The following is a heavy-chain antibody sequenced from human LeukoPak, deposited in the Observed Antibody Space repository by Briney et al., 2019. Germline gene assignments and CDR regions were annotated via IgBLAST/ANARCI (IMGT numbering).Heavy chain of an antibody. Sequence: GGSLRLSCAASGFTFSTYAMTWVRQAPGKGLEWVSSISNSGGTRFYADSVKGRFTISRDNSKNTLYLQMNSLRAEDTAVYYCARIIAVAATGYWGQGSLVTVSS. D-gene: IGHD6-19*01. CDR2: ISNSGGTR. CDR1: GFTFSTYA. CDR3: ARIIAVAATGY. V-gene: IGHV3-23*01. J-gene: IGHJ4*02.